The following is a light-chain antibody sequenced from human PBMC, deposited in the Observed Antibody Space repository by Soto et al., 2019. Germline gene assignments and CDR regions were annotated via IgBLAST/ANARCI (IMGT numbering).Light chain of an antibody. CDR3: CSYAGGHTWV. J-gene: IGLJ3*02. CDR1: SSDVGDYDF. V-gene: IGLV2-11*01. Sequence: QSVLTQPRSVSGSPGQSVTISCTGTSSDVGDYDFVSWYHQHPGKVPKVIIYDVSERPSGVPDRFSGSKSGNTASLTISGLQAEDEAVYYCCSYAGGHTWVFGGGTKLTVL. CDR2: DVS.